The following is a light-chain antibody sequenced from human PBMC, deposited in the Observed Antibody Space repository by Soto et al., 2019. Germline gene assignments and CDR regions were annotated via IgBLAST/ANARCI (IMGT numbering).Light chain of an antibody. CDR3: NSYAGTSNV. Sequence: QSALTQPPSASGSHGQSVTISCTGTSSDVGGSKYVSWYQQHPGKAPKLIIYEVSERPSGVPDRFSGSKSGNTASLTVSGLQAEDEAHYYCNSYAGTSNVFGTGTKLTVL. J-gene: IGLJ1*01. CDR1: SSDVGGSKY. CDR2: EVS. V-gene: IGLV2-8*01.